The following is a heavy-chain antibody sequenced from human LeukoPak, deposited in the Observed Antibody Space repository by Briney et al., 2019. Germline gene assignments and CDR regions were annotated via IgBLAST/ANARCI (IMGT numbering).Heavy chain of an antibody. D-gene: IGHD6-19*01. CDR2: IKEDGSEK. V-gene: IGHV3-7*01. CDR1: GFSFSTYW. CDR3: ARASSVAAPFDY. J-gene: IGHJ4*02. Sequence: GGSLRLSCVASGFSFSTYWMSWVRQAPGKGLEWVANIKEDGSEKYYVDSVKGRFTISRDNAKNSVYLQMSRLRVEDTAVYYCARASSVAAPFDYWGQGTLVTVPS.